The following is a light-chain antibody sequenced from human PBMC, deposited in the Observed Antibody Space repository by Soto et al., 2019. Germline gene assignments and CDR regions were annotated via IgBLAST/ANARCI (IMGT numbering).Light chain of an antibody. V-gene: IGKV3D-7*01. Sequence: EVVLTQSPATLSLSPGEGATLSCRVSQSISSSYLSWYQLRPGQAPRLLIYGASTRATGIPARFSGSGRGSGTDFTLTISSLQPEDFAVYYCQQDYNLPITFGQGTRLEIK. J-gene: IGKJ5*01. CDR3: QQDYNLPIT. CDR1: QSISSSY. CDR2: GAS.